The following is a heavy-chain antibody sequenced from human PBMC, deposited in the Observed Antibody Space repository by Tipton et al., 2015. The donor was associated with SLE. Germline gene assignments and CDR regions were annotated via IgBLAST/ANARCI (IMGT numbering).Heavy chain of an antibody. D-gene: IGHD2-2*01. J-gene: IGHJ5*01. CDR1: GGSINGYF. Sequence: LRLSCSVSGGSINGYFWSWIRQPPGKGLEWIGYVHYSGNIKSNPSLKSRVTISVDTSMNHFSLKLNSVTAADTAVYYCARERRDCAVSSCYGFFDSLGQGALVTVSS. CDR3: ARERRDCAVSSCYGFFDS. CDR2: VHYSGNI. V-gene: IGHV4-59*01.